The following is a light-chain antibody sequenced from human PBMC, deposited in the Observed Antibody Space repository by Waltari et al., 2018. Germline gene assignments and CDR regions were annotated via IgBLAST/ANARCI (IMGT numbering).Light chain of an antibody. CDR1: SSDVGGYNY. Sequence: QSALTQPASVSGSPGQSLTISCTGTSSDVGGYNYVSWYQHHPGKAPKLMIYDVNKRPSGVSDRFSGSKSGNTASLTISGLQTEDEADYYCTSYTSSSTYVFGIGTKVTVL. J-gene: IGLJ1*01. CDR3: TSYTSSSTYV. CDR2: DVN. V-gene: IGLV2-14*03.